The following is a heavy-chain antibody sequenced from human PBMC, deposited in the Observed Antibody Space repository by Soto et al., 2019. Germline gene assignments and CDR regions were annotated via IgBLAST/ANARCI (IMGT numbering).Heavy chain of an antibody. V-gene: IGHV4-34*01. D-gene: IGHD3-3*01. CDR2: INHTGST. CDR1: GAPFSGYY. Sequence: SETLSLTCAVYGAPFSGYYWTWIRQPPGKGLEWIGEINHTGSTKYDPSLKSRVTISLDTSKNQFSLSLRSVTAADTAVYYCARGREIFGAVTPFEYWGQGTQVTVSS. J-gene: IGHJ4*02. CDR3: ARGREIFGAVTPFEY.